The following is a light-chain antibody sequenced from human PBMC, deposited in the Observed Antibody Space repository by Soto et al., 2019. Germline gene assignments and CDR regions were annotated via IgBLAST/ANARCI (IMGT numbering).Light chain of an antibody. Sequence: VLTQPPSVSEAPRQRVTISCSGSSSNIGNNAVNWYQQLPGKAPKLLIYYDDLLPSGVSDRFSGSKSGTSASLAISGLQSEDEADYYCAAWDDSLNGQVFGTGTKVTVL. CDR1: SSNIGNNA. J-gene: IGLJ1*01. V-gene: IGLV1-36*01. CDR3: AAWDDSLNGQV. CDR2: YDD.